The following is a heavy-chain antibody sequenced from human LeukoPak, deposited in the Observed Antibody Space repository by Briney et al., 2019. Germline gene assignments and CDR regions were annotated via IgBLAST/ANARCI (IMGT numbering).Heavy chain of an antibody. V-gene: IGHV3-23*01. D-gene: IGHD3-22*01. Sequence: GGSLRLSCAASGFTFSSYAMSWVRQAPGKGLEWVSAISGSGGSTYYADSVKGRFTISRDNSKNTLYLQMNSLRAEDTAVYYCAKSEGIRDYYDSSGYYYDYWGQGTPVTVSS. CDR2: ISGSGGST. J-gene: IGHJ4*02. CDR1: GFTFSSYA. CDR3: AKSEGIRDYYDSSGYYYDY.